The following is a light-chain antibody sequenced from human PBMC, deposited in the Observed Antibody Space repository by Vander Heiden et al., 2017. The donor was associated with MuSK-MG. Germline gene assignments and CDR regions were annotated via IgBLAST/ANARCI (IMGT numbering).Light chain of an antibody. J-gene: IGKJ1*01. CDR2: KAS. CDR1: QSINSW. Sequence: DIQMTQSPSTLSASVGDRVTITCRASQSINSWLAWYQQKPGKAPKLLIYKASSLESGVPSRFSGSGSGTEFTLTISSLQPDDFATYYCQQDNSYPWTFGQGTKVEI. CDR3: QQDNSYPWT. V-gene: IGKV1-5*03.